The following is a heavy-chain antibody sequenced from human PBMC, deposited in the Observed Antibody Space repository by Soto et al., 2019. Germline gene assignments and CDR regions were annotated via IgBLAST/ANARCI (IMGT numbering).Heavy chain of an antibody. CDR1: GFTFSSFW. D-gene: IGHD2-2*01. Sequence: EVQLVESGGGLVQPGGSLRLSCAASGFTFSSFWMHWVRQAPGEGLVWVSRINSDGSNTNYADSVKGRFTISRDNAKNTLYLQMNSLRAEDTPVYYCARGGVPAAMSYWGQGTLVTVSS. CDR3: ARGGVPAAMSY. V-gene: IGHV3-74*01. J-gene: IGHJ4*02. CDR2: INSDGSNT.